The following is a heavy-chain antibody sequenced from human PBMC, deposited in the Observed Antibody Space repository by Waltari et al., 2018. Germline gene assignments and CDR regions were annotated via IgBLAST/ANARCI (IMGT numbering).Heavy chain of an antibody. V-gene: IGHV1-69*01. CDR3: ATARGGNLDFDS. Sequence: QVLLVQSGDEVKRPVSSVKVSCKASGDNFRTYPISWVRQAPGQGLEWVVVVIQIYGTSNYAEKLQERVTITADESTSTAYMELTTLKSDDTAVYFCATARGGNLDFDSWGQGTLVTVSS. J-gene: IGHJ4*02. CDR2: VIQIYGTS. D-gene: IGHD2-15*01. CDR1: GDNFRTYP.